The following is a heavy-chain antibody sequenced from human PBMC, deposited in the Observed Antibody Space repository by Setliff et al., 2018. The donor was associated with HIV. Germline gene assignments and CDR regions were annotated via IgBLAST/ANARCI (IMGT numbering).Heavy chain of an antibody. CDR2: IDYSGST. V-gene: IGHV4-39*07. CDR1: GGSISRSNYV. D-gene: IGHD2-15*01. Sequence: SETLSLTCTLAGGSISRSNYVWGWIRQPPGKGLEWIGSIDYSGSTYYNPSLKSRVTISVDTSKSQFSLKLSSVTAADTAVYYCARKPGFCSGGGCRGYFDYWGQGTLVTVSS. J-gene: IGHJ4*02. CDR3: ARKPGFCSGGGCRGYFDY.